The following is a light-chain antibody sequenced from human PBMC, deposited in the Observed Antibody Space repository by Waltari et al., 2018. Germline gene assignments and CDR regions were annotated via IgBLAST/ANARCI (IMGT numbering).Light chain of an antibody. J-gene: IGKJ4*01. CDR1: QSITNY. V-gene: IGKV3-11*01. CDR3: QQRRDWPLT. Sequence: VLTQSPAILSLSPGEMASLPCRASQSITNYLAWYQQKPGQAPRLLIYATSNRATGIPARFSGSGFGTDFTLTISSLEPEDFAVYYCQQRRDWPLTFGGGTKVEIK. CDR2: ATS.